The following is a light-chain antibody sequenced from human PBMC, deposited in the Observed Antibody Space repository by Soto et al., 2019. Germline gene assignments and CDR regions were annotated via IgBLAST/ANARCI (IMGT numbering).Light chain of an antibody. Sequence: ALTQPRSVSGSPGQSVTISCTGTSSDVGGYNYVSWYQQHPGKAPKLMIYDVSKRPSGVPDRFSGSKSGNTASLTISGLQAEDEADYYCCSYAGSYTPVVFGGGTQLTVL. V-gene: IGLV2-11*01. J-gene: IGLJ2*01. CDR1: SSDVGGYNY. CDR3: CSYAGSYTPVV. CDR2: DVS.